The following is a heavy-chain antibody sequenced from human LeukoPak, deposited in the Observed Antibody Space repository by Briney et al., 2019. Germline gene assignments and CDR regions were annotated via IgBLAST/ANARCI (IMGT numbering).Heavy chain of an antibody. V-gene: IGHV4-38-2*02. J-gene: IGHJ3*02. Sequence: SETLSLTCTVSGDSINSGYYGGWIWQPPGKGLEWIGSMSHSGSTYYNPSLKSRVTISVDTSKNQFSLKLSSVTAADTAVYYCARAPRDPANFDDAFDIWGQGTMVTVSS. CDR1: GDSINSGYY. CDR2: MSHSGST. CDR3: ARAPRDPANFDDAFDI. D-gene: IGHD1-7*01.